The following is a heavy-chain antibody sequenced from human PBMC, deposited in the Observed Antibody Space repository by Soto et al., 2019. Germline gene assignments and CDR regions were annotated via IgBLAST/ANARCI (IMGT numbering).Heavy chain of an antibody. J-gene: IGHJ4*02. Sequence: QVQLVQSGAEVKKPGSSVKVSCKASGGTFSSYAISWVRQAPGQGLEWMGGIIPIFGTANYAQKFQGRVTITADESTSTXXMELSSLRSEDTAVYYCARVVTTRGASFRRGYFAYWGQGTLVTVSS. D-gene: IGHD1-26*01. CDR2: IIPIFGTA. CDR1: GGTFSSYA. CDR3: ARVVTTRGASFRRGYFAY. V-gene: IGHV1-69*12.